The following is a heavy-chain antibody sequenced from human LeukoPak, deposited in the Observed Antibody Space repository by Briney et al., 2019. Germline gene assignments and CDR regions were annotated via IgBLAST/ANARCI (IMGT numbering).Heavy chain of an antibody. Sequence: TSETLSLTCAVYGGSFSDYYWSWIRQPPGKGLEWIGEVNHSGSTNYNPSLKSRVTISVDTSKNQFSLKLSSVTAADTAVYYCARGTVPWPWGQGTLVTVSS. CDR3: ARGTVPWP. J-gene: IGHJ5*02. V-gene: IGHV4-34*01. CDR2: VNHSGST. CDR1: GGSFSDYY.